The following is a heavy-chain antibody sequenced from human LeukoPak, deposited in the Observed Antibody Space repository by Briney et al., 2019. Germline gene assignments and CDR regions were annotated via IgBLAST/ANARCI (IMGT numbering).Heavy chain of an antibody. CDR1: GGSISSGSYY. J-gene: IGHJ4*02. V-gene: IGHV4-61*02. Sequence: PSETLSLTCTVSGGSISSGSYYWSWIRQPAGKGLEWIGRIYTSGSTSYNPSLKSRVTISVDTSKNQFSLKLSSVTAADTAVYYCARSSWYDIIDYWGQGTLVTVSS. CDR2: IYTSGST. D-gene: IGHD6-13*01. CDR3: ARSSWYDIIDY.